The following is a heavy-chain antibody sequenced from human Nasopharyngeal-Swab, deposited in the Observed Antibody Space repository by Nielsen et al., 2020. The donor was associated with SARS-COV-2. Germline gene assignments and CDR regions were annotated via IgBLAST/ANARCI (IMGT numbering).Heavy chain of an antibody. CDR2: ISGSGNSI. V-gene: IGHV3-11*04. J-gene: IGHJ4*02. CDR3: AKGHYSYDYVWGSDPYPPFDY. Sequence: GESLKISCAASGFTFSDNYMTWIRRAPGKGLELVSYISGSGNSIYYTDSVKGRFTISRDNSKNTLYLQMNSLRAEDTAVYYCAKGHYSYDYVWGSDPYPPFDYWGQGTLVTVSS. D-gene: IGHD3-16*01. CDR1: GFTFSDNY.